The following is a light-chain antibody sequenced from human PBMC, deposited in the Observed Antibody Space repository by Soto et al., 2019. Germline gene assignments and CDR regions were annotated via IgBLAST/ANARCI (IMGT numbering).Light chain of an antibody. J-gene: IGKJ4*01. V-gene: IGKV1-39*01. CDR3: QQTCSTYVS. Sequence: DIQMTQFPSSLSASVGDRVTITCRASQTISSYLHWYQLKPGQAPKLLIYAASSLQSGVPSRFSGSGSGTEFTLPSRRLQPEDFATYFCQQTCSTYVSFGGGNKVEIK. CDR2: AAS. CDR1: QTISSY.